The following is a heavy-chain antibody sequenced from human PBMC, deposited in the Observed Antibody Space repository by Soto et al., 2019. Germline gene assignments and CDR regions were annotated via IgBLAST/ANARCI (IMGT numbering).Heavy chain of an antibody. CDR1: GFTFSSYS. CDR3: ARSPERVGATDAFDI. Sequence: GGSLRLSCAASGFTFSSYSMNWVRQAPGKGLEWVSSISSSSSYIYYADSVKGRFTISRDNAKNSRYLQMNSLRAEDTAVYYCARSPERVGATDAFDIGGQGTMVTVSS. D-gene: IGHD1-26*01. J-gene: IGHJ3*02. CDR2: ISSSSSYI. V-gene: IGHV3-21*01.